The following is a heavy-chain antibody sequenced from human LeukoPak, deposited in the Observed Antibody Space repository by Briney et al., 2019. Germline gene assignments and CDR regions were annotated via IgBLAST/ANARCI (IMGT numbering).Heavy chain of an antibody. CDR3: ARSGPDALYCSGGSCYSIAFDI. Sequence: SGPALVKPTQTLTLTCTFSGFLLSTSGMRVSWIRQPPGKALEWLARLDWDDDKFYSTSLKTRLTISKDTSKNQVVLTMTNMDPVDTATYYCARSGPDALYCSGGSCYSIAFDIWGQGTMVTVSS. V-gene: IGHV2-70*04. CDR1: GFLLSTSGMR. D-gene: IGHD2-15*01. CDR2: LDWDDDK. J-gene: IGHJ3*02.